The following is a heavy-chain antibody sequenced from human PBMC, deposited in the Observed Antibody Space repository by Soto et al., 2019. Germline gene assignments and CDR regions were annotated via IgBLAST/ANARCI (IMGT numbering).Heavy chain of an antibody. CDR3: ARDSSRYYY. Sequence: SRRLSCAASGFTFSSYAMSWVRQSPWKGLDWVSAISGSGGSTYYADSVKGRFTISRDNSKNTLYLQMNSLRAEDTAVYYYARDSSRYYYWGQGTLVTVSS. CDR1: GFTFSSYA. V-gene: IGHV3-23*01. CDR2: ISGSGGST. J-gene: IGHJ4*02. D-gene: IGHD3-22*01.